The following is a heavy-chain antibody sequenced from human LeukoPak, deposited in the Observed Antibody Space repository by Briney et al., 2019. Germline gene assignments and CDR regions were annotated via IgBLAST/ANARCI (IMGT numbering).Heavy chain of an antibody. CDR2: IYYSGST. V-gene: IGHV4-39*01. Sequence: PAETLSLTCTVSGGSISSSSYYWGWIRQPPGKGLEWIGTIYYSGSTCYNPSLKSRVTISVDTSKNQFSLKLTSVTAADTAVYYCARHGQQLNWFDPWGQGTLVTVSS. J-gene: IGHJ5*02. D-gene: IGHD6-13*01. CDR1: GGSISSSSYY. CDR3: ARHGQQLNWFDP.